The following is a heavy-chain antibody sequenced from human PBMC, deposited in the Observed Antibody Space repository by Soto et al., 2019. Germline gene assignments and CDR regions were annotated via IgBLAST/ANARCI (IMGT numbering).Heavy chain of an antibody. CDR1: GYTFTSYA. D-gene: IGHD1-26*01. CDR2: INAGNGNT. Sequence: QVQLVQSGAEVKKPGASVKVSCKDSGYTFTSYAMHWVRQAPGQRLEWMGWINAGNGNTKYSQKLQGRVTITRDTSAITAYMELSRLRSEDTAVYYCARGLGLYYFDYWGQGPLVTVSS. V-gene: IGHV1-3*01. J-gene: IGHJ4*02. CDR3: ARGLGLYYFDY.